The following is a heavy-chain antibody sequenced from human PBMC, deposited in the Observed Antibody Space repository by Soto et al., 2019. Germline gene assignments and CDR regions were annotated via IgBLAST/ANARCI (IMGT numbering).Heavy chain of an antibody. D-gene: IGHD2-15*01. CDR3: AGGQYYFDS. V-gene: IGHV3-30*03. Sequence: QVQLVESGGGVVQPGRSLRLSCAASGFPFSSYGMHWVRQAPGKGLEWVAHISYDGSNRHYTDSVKGRFHISRDNSKNMLYLQMSSLRAEDTAVYYCAGGQYYFDSCGQGTRVSVSS. J-gene: IGHJ4*02. CDR1: GFPFSSYG. CDR2: ISYDGSNR.